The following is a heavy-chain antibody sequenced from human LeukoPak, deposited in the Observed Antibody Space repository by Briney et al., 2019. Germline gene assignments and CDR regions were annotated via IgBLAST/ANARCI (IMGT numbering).Heavy chain of an antibody. CDR3: ARHIGGGIEDMDV. D-gene: IGHD3-16*02. V-gene: IGHV4-59*08. Sequence: PSETLSLTCTVSGGSIGTYYWSWIRQSPGKGLEWIGYLYVTGPTRYNPYLQSRVTISVDTSRNQFFLQMSSVTAADTAVYYCARHIGGGIEDMDVWGKGIKVTVSS. J-gene: IGHJ6*03. CDR1: GGSIGTYY. CDR2: LYVTGPT.